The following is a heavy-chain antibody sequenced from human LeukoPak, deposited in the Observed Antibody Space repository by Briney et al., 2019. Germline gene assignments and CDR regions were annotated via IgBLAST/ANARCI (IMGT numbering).Heavy chain of an antibody. Sequence: PGGSLRLSCAASGFTFDDYAMHWVRQAPGKGLEWVSGISWNSGSIGYADSVKGRFTISRDNAKNSLYLQMNSLRAEDTALYYCAKDTSDGSGSYVFDYWGQGTLVTVSS. CDR2: ISWNSGSI. D-gene: IGHD3-10*01. CDR3: AKDTSDGSGSYVFDY. V-gene: IGHV3-9*01. CDR1: GFTFDDYA. J-gene: IGHJ4*02.